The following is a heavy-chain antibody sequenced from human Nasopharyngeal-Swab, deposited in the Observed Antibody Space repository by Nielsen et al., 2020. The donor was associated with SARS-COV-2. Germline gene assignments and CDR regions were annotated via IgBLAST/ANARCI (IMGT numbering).Heavy chain of an antibody. V-gene: IGHV1-69*06. CDR1: GGTFSSYA. J-gene: IGHJ4*02. D-gene: IGHD4-17*01. CDR3: ARVGAFRGNYGDYEAY. CDR2: IIPIFGTA. Sequence: SVKVSCKASGGTFSSYAISWVRQAPGQGLEWMGGIIPIFGTANYAQKFQGRVTITADKSTSTAYMELSSLRSEDTAVYYCARVGAFRGNYGDYEAYWGQGTLVTVSS.